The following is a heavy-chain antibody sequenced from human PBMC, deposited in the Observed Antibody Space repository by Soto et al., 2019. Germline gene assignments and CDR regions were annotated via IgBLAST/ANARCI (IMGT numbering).Heavy chain of an antibody. CDR1: GGSISSGDYY. Sequence: SETLSLTCTVSGGSISSGDYYWSWIRQPPGKGLEWIGYIYYSGSTYYNPSLKSRVTIPVDTSKNQFSLKLSSVTAADTAVYYCARGAGYYYYGMDVWGQGTTVTVSS. J-gene: IGHJ6*02. D-gene: IGHD3-16*01. CDR2: IYYSGST. V-gene: IGHV4-30-4*01. CDR3: ARGAGYYYYGMDV.